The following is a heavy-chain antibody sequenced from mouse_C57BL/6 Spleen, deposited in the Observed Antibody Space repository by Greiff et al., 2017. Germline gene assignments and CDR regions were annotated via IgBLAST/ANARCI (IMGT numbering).Heavy chain of an antibody. D-gene: IGHD2-5*01. V-gene: IGHV1-64*01. CDR2: IHPNSGST. CDR3: ARSAYYSNLYAMDY. CDR1: GYTFTSYW. J-gene: IGHJ4*01. Sequence: VKLQQPGAELVKPGASVKLSCKASGYTFTSYWMHWVKQRPGQGLEWIGMIHPNSGSTNYNEKFKSKATLTVDKSSSTAYMQLSSLTSEDSAVYYCARSAYYSNLYAMDYWGQGTSVTVSS.